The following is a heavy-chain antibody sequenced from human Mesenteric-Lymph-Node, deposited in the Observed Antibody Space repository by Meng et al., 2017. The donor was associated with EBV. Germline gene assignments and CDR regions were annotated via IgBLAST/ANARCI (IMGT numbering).Heavy chain of an antibody. CDR2: MSHSGSS. V-gene: IGHV4-4*02. Sequence: VPVEVSGPGPVQPSGPLSLTCGCSGCSVTTSNWSSWGRQPPGKGLEWIGEMSHSGSSNYNPSLNNRVTMSVDKSKNRVFLQLSSVTAADTAMYYCARILVGENSGYFLDYWGQGIVVTVSS. J-gene: IGHJ4*02. D-gene: IGHD3-22*01. CDR3: ARILVGENSGYFLDY. CDR1: GCSVTTSNW.